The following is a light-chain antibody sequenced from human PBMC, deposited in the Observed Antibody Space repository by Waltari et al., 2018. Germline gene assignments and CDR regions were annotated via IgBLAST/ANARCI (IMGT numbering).Light chain of an antibody. CDR2: EVT. CDR3: TSFAGGNTVI. CDR1: GSDVAASNY. V-gene: IGLV2-8*01. Sequence: QSALTQHPSASGPPGQPVTIPCTGSGSDVAASNYVSWYQQHPGKAPKLMIYEVTKRPSGVPDRFSGSKSDNSASLTVSGLQPDDEAYYYCTSFAGGNTVIFGGGTKLTVL. J-gene: IGLJ2*01.